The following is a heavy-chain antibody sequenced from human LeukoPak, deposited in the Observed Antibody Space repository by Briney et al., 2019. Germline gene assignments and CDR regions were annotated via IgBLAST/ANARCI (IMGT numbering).Heavy chain of an antibody. Sequence: GGSLRLSRAASGFTVSSNYMSWVRQAPGKGLEWVSVIYSGGSTYYADSVKGRFTISRDNSKNTLYLQMNSLRAEDTAVYYCAREDGDYTVDYWGQGTLVTVSS. CDR2: IYSGGST. CDR3: AREDGDYTVDY. D-gene: IGHD4-17*01. CDR1: GFTVSSNY. V-gene: IGHV3-53*01. J-gene: IGHJ4*02.